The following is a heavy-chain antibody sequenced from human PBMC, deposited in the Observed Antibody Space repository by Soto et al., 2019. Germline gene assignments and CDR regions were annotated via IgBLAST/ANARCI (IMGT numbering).Heavy chain of an antibody. CDR2: ISGSGGST. D-gene: IGHD3-22*01. CDR3: ANEPYYYDSSGPSGWYGMDV. V-gene: IGHV3-23*01. J-gene: IGHJ6*02. Sequence: GSLRLSCAASGFTFSSYAMSWVRQAPGKGLEWVSAISGSGGSTYYADSVKGRFTISRDNSKNTLYLQMNSLRAEDTAVYYCANEPYYYDSSGPSGWYGMDVWGQGTTVTVSS. CDR1: GFTFSSYA.